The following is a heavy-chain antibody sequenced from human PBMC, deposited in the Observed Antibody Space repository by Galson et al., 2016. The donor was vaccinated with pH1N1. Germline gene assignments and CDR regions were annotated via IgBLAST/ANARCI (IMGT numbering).Heavy chain of an antibody. J-gene: IGHJ3*01. CDR1: GFSLSTGEMC. Sequence: PALVKPTQTLTLTCTFSGFSLSTGEMCVTWVRQPPGKALEWLALIDWDDDKYYSTSLKTRLTISKDTSKKQGVLTLTNMDPVDTAAYYCARRGGGCDCYVGAFDFWGQGTMVTVSS. V-gene: IGHV2-70*18. D-gene: IGHD2-21*01. CDR2: IDWDDDK. CDR3: ARRGGGCDCYVGAFDF.